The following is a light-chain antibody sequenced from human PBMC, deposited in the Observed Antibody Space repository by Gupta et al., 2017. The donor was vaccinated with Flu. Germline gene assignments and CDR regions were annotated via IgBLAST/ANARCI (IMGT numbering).Light chain of an antibody. CDR2: AAS. V-gene: IGKV1-39*01. CDR1: QSISSY. J-gene: IGKJ4*01. CDR3: QQSYSTLRWT. Sequence: DRVTITCRASQSISSYLNWYQQKPGKAPKLLIYAASSLQSGVPSRFSGSGSGTDFTLTISSLQPEDFATYYCQQSYSTLRWTFGGGTKVEIK.